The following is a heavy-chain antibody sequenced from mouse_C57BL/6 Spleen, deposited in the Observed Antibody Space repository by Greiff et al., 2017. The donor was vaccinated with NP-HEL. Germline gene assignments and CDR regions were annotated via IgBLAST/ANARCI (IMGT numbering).Heavy chain of an antibody. CDR2: IDPENGDT. J-gene: IGHJ2*01. CDR3: TTNPISPSDY. V-gene: IGHV14-4*01. CDR1: GFNIKDDY. Sequence: VQLQQSGAELVRPGASVKLSCTASGFNIKDDYMNWVKQRPEQGLEWIGWIDPENGDTEYASKFQGKATITADTSSNTAYLQLSSLTSEDTAVYYCTTNPISPSDYWGQGTTLTVSS.